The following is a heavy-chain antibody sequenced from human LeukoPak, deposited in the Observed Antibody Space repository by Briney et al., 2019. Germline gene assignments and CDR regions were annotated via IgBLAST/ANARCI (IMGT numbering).Heavy chain of an antibody. CDR1: GSTFRIYA. Sequence: PGGSLRLSCAGSGSTFRIYAMSWVRQAPGKGLEGVSAISGSGGSTYYADSVKGRFTISRDNSKNTLYLQMNSLRVEDTAVYYCAKPPYGRDVYNYFDYWGQGTPVTVSS. CDR2: ISGSGGST. J-gene: IGHJ4*02. D-gene: IGHD5-24*01. V-gene: IGHV3-23*01. CDR3: AKPPYGRDVYNYFDY.